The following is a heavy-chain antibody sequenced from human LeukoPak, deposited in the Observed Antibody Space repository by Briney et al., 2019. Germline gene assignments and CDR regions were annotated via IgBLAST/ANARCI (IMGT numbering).Heavy chain of an antibody. D-gene: IGHD3-9*01. J-gene: IGHJ4*02. CDR2: IYYSGST. CDR1: GGSISSSSYY. Sequence: SETLSLTCTVSGGSISSSSYYWGWIRQPPGKGLEWIGSIYYSGSTYYNPSLKSRVTISVDTSKNQFSLKLSSVTAADTAVYYCARVKILTGYQYDYWGQGTLVTVSS. CDR3: ARVKILTGYQYDY. V-gene: IGHV4-39*07.